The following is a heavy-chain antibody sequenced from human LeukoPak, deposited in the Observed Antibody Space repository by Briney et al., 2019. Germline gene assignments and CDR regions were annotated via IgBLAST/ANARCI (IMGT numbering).Heavy chain of an antibody. CDR3: ARDYCSSTSCLFDY. Sequence: ASVNVSCKASGYTFTGYRMHWVRRAPGQGLEWMGRINPNSGDTNYAQKFQGRVTMTRDTSISTAYMELSRLRSDDTAVYYCARDYCSSTSCLFDYWGQGALVTVSS. V-gene: IGHV1-2*06. CDR1: GYTFTGYR. D-gene: IGHD2-2*01. CDR2: INPNSGDT. J-gene: IGHJ4*02.